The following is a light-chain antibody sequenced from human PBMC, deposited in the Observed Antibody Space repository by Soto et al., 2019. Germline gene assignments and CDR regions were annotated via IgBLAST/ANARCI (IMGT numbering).Light chain of an antibody. CDR3: CSRL. CDR2: EVA. CDR1: SSDPATYNL. V-gene: IGLV2-23*02. J-gene: IGLJ2*01. Sequence: QSALTQPASVSGSPGQSITISCTGTSSDPATYNLVSWYQQHPGKAPQLIIYEVAKRPSGVPARFSGSQSGDTASLTISGLQAENEADYYCCSRLFGGGPKVTVL.